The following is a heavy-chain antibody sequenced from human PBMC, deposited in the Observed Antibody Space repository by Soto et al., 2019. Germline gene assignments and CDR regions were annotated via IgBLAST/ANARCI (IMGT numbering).Heavy chain of an antibody. V-gene: IGHV3-23*01. J-gene: IGHJ4*02. CDR1: GFTFSSYA. Sequence: EVQLLESGGGLVQPGGSLRLSCAASGFTFSSYAMSWVRQAPGKGLEWVAAISGSGGSTYYADSVKGRFTISRDNSKNTLYMQMNSLRAEDTAVYYCAKDRGYRYGWDYCDYWGQGARVTVSS. CDR3: AKDRGYRYGWDYCDY. CDR2: ISGSGGST. D-gene: IGHD5-18*01.